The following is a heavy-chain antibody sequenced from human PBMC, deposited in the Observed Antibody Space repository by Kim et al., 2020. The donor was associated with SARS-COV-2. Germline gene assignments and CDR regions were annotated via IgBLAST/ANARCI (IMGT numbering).Heavy chain of an antibody. V-gene: IGHV1-69*06. J-gene: IGHJ4*02. CDR2: IISIFGTA. CDR3: EFTMVRGSRDY. CDR1: GGTFSSYA. Sequence: SVKVSCKASGGTFSSYAISWVRQAPGQGLEWMGGIISIFGTAHYAQKLQGRVTITADKSTSTAYMELSSLRSEDTAVYYCEFTMVRGSRDYWGQGTLVT. D-gene: IGHD3-10*01.